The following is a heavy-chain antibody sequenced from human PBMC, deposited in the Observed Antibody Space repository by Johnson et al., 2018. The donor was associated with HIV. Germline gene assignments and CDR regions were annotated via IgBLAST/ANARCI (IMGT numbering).Heavy chain of an antibody. J-gene: IGHJ3*02. V-gene: IGHV3-66*02. CDR1: GFTVSSNF. CDR3: ARESSAGEYSYGII. Sequence: VQLVESGGGLVQPGWSLRLSCAASGFTVSSNFMTWVRQAPGKGLEWVSVIYRGGSTYYADSVKGRFTISRDNSKNTLYLQMNSLKAEDTAVYYCARESSAGEYSYGIIWGQGTMVTVSS. D-gene: IGHD5-18*01. CDR2: IYRGGST.